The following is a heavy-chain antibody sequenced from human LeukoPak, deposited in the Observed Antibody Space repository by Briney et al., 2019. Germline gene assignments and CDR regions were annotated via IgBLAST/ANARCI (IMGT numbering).Heavy chain of an antibody. J-gene: IGHJ4*02. CDR2: MNPNSGNT. D-gene: IGHD4-17*01. V-gene: IGHV1-8*01. CDR1: GYTFTSYD. Sequence: GASVKVSCKASGYTFTSYDINWVRQATGQGLEWMGWMNPNSGNTGYAQKFQGRVTMTRNTSISTAYMELSSLRSEDTAVYHCARGPYRSYGDYGYWGQGTLVTVSS. CDR3: ARGPYRSYGDYGY.